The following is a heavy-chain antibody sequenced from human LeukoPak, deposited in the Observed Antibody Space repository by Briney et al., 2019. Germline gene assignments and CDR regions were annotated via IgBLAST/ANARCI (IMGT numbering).Heavy chain of an antibody. V-gene: IGHV1-2*02. Sequence: ASVKVSCKASGYTFTGYFMHWVRQAPGQGLEWMGWINPNNGATNFTQKFQGRVTMTRDTSISTAYMELSSLRSEDTAVYYCARDSGWSDFWFAYWGQGTLVTVSS. J-gene: IGHJ4*02. CDR1: GYTFTGYF. D-gene: IGHD3-3*01. CDR2: INPNNGAT. CDR3: ARDSGWSDFWFAY.